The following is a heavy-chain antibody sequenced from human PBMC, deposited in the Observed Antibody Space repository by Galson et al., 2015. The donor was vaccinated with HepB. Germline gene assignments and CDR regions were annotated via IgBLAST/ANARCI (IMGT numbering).Heavy chain of an antibody. J-gene: IGHJ4*02. D-gene: IGHD6-19*01. CDR2: IYYSGST. CDR3: ARHTSNSSGWFKGREVDY. V-gene: IGHV4-59*08. Sequence: ETLSLTCTVSGGSISSYYWSWIRQPPGKGLEWIGYIYYSGSTNYNPSLKSRVTISVDTSKNQFSLKLSSVTAADTAVYYCARHTSNSSGWFKGREVDYWGQGTLVTVSS. CDR1: GGSISSYY.